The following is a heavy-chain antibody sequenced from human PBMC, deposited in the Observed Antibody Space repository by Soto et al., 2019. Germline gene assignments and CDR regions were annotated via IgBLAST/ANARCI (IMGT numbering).Heavy chain of an antibody. Sequence: EVQLLESGGGLVQPGGSLRLSCAASGFTFISYAMSWVRQAPGKGLEWVSAISGSGGSTYYADSVKGRFTISRDNSKNTLYLQMNSLRAEDTAVYYCAKALRADIVVVVAPFDYWGQGTLVTVSS. CDR1: GFTFISYA. D-gene: IGHD2-15*01. V-gene: IGHV3-23*01. CDR3: AKALRADIVVVVAPFDY. CDR2: ISGSGGST. J-gene: IGHJ4*02.